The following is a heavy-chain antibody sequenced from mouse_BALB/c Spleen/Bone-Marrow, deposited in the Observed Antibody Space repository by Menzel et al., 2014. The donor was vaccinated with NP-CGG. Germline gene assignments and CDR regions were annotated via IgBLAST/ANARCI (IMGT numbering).Heavy chain of an antibody. Sequence: LQQSGSELVRPGASVKLSCKASGYTFTSYWMHWVKQRHGQGLEWIGSIYPGSGSTNYDEKFKSKGTLTVDTSSSTAYMHLSSLTSEDSAVYYCTRGYYPYYYAMDYWGQGTSVTVSS. CDR3: TRGYYPYYYAMDY. D-gene: IGHD2-3*01. CDR1: GYTFTSYW. CDR2: IYPGSGST. V-gene: IGHV1S22*01. J-gene: IGHJ4*01.